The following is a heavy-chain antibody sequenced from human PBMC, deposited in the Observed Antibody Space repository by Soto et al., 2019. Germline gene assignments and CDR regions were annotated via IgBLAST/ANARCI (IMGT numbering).Heavy chain of an antibody. J-gene: IGHJ3*02. CDR3: AKLGGYCSGGSCYHAAAFDI. CDR2: ISGSGGST. Sequence: GGSLRLSCAASGFTLSSYAMSWVRQAQGKGLEWVPAISGSGGSTYYADSVKGRFTISRDNSKNTLYLQMNSLRAEDTAVYYCAKLGGYCSGGSCYHAAAFDIWGQGTMVTVSS. CDR1: GFTLSSYA. D-gene: IGHD2-15*01. V-gene: IGHV3-23*01.